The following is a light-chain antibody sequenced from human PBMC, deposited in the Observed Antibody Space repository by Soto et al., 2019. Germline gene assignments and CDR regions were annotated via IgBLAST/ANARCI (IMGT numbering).Light chain of an antibody. Sequence: DIHLTQSPSFLSASVGDRVTITCRASQVISSFLAWYQQKPGKAPNLLIYAAYTLQSGVPSRFSGSGSGTEFTLTISNLQPEDFATYYCQQHKSYPITFGQGTRLE. CDR3: QQHKSYPIT. V-gene: IGKV1-9*01. CDR1: QVISSF. J-gene: IGKJ5*01. CDR2: AAY.